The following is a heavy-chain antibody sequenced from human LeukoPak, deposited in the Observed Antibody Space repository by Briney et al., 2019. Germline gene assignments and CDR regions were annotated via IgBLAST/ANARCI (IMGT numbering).Heavy chain of an antibody. J-gene: IGHJ4*02. CDR3: AKHFCTGLDCSLFDS. CDR2: IRSAVDTT. Sequence: TGGSLRLSCAASGFTVSSNYMSWVRQAPGKGLEWVSGIRSAVDTTHYADSVKGRFIISRDNSKNALSLQLNSLRPEDTALYYCAKHFCTGLDCSLFDSWGQGTLVTVSS. CDR1: GFTVSSNY. D-gene: IGHD3/OR15-3a*01. V-gene: IGHV3-23*01.